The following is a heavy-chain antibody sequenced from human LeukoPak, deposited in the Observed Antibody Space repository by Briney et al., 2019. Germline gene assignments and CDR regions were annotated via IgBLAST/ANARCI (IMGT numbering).Heavy chain of an antibody. CDR1: GFTFSSYG. CDR3: AKDETAAVAGSVY. D-gene: IGHD6-19*01. V-gene: IGHV3-30*18. J-gene: IGHJ4*02. CDR2: ISYDGSNK. Sequence: GGSLRLSCAASGFTFSSYGMHWVRQAPGKGLEWVAVISYDGSNKYYADSVKGRFTISRDNSKNTLYLQMNSLRAEDTAVYYCAKDETAAVAGSVYWGQGTLVTVSS.